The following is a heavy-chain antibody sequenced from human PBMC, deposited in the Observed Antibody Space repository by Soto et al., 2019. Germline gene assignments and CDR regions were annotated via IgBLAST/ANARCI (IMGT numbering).Heavy chain of an antibody. CDR2: MNPNSGNT. J-gene: IGHJ6*02. CDR3: ARGEPVLRYLGRLPTRCYVMHG. CDR1: GYTITSYD. Sequence: VQASCEASGYTITSYDINWVRQATGQGLEWMGWMNPNSGNTGYAQKFQGRVTMTRNTSISTAYMELSSLRSEDTAVYYCARGEPVLRYLGRLPTRCYVMHGWGQVATFTLAS. V-gene: IGHV1-8*01. D-gene: IGHD3-9*01.